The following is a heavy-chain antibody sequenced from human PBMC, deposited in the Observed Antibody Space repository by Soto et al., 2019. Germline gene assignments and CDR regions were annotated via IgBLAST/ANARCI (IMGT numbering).Heavy chain of an antibody. J-gene: IGHJ4*02. CDR2: ISGSGGST. D-gene: IGHD4-4*01. CDR1: GFTFSSYA. V-gene: IGHV3-23*01. Sequence: GGSLRLSCAASGFTFSSYAMSWVRQAPGKGLEWVSAISGSGGSTYYADSVKGRFTISRDNSKNTLYLQMNSLRAEDTAVYYCAKGMDPYSNCDVDYWGQGTLVTVSS. CDR3: AKGMDPYSNCDVDY.